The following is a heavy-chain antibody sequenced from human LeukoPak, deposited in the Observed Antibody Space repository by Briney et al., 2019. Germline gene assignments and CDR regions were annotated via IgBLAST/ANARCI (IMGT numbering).Heavy chain of an antibody. Sequence: PSQTLSLTCTVSGGSISSGSYYWSWIRQPAGKGLEWIGRIYTSGSTNYNPSLRGRVTISLDTSKNQFSLDLTSVTAADTAVYYCATGSQLGSYNWFDPWGRGTLVTVSS. V-gene: IGHV4-61*02. CDR2: IYTSGST. J-gene: IGHJ5*02. D-gene: IGHD1-1*01. CDR3: ATGSQLGSYNWFDP. CDR1: GGSISSGSYY.